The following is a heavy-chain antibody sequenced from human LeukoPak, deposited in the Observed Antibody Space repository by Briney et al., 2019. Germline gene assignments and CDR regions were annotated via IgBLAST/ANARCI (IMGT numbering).Heavy chain of an antibody. CDR3: ARSGWPFDY. D-gene: IGHD6-19*01. J-gene: IGHJ4*02. CDR2: INDSGRT. Sequence: SETLSLTCAVYGGSFSGYFWSWIRQPPGKGLELIGEINDSGRTNYNPSLKSRVTMSVDTSQKQFSLKLTSVTAADTAVYYCARSGWPFDYWGQGTLVTVSS. CDR1: GGSFSGYF. V-gene: IGHV4-34*01.